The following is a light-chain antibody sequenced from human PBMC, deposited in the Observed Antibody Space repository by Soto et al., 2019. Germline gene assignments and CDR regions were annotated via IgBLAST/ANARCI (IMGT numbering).Light chain of an antibody. J-gene: IGKJ3*01. CDR2: GAS. V-gene: IGKV3-20*01. CDR3: QHYGTSLT. CDR1: QSVTSSY. Sequence: EIVLTQSPGTLSLSPGERATLSYRASQSVTSSYLAWYQQKPGQAPRLLIYGASSRATGIPDRFSGSGSGTDITFTISRLEPEDFAVYYCQHYGTSLTFGPGTKVDIK.